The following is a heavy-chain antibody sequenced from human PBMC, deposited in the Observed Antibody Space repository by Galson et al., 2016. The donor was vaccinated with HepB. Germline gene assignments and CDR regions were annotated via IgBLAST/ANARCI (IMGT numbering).Heavy chain of an antibody. J-gene: IGHJ6*02. V-gene: IGHV1-3*01. Sequence: SVKVSCKASGYTFSDYTMHWVRQAPGQRLEWMGWINAANGNSKYSQKFQGRVTITRDTSASTAYMELSRLRSEDTAVYFCARFREEPHHYYYYGLDVWGQGTTVTVS. D-gene: IGHD1-14*01. CDR1: GYTFSDYT. CDR3: ARFREEPHHYYYYGLDV. CDR2: INAANGNS.